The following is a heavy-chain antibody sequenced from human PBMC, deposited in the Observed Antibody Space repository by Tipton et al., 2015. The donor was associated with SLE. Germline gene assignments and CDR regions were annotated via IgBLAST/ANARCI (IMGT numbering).Heavy chain of an antibody. CDR3: ARQSVQGDFFDF. D-gene: IGHD1-1*01. CDR1: GYSFTSDW. V-gene: IGHV5-51*01. J-gene: IGHJ4*02. CDR2: IYPADSDT. Sequence: QLVQSGPEVKKPGESLKISCKASGYSFTSDWIAWVRQIPGKGLEWMGIIYPADSDTRYSPSFQGQVTISVDKSIGTAYLQGSSLRASDTAMYYCARQSVQGDFFDFWGQGTLVTV.